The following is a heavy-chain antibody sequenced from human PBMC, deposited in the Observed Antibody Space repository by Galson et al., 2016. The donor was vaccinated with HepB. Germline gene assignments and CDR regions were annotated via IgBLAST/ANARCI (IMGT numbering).Heavy chain of an antibody. CDR2: IYYSGST. D-gene: IGHD6-13*01. J-gene: IGHJ4*02. CDR3: ARKREQLVLGGFDY. CDR1: GGSISSGGFY. Sequence: TLSLTCTVSGGSISSGGFYWSWIRQHPGKGLEWIGYIYYSGSTYYNPSLKSRVTISVDTSKNQFSLKLSPVTAADTAVYYCARKREQLVLGGFDYWGQGTLVTVSS. V-gene: IGHV4-31*03.